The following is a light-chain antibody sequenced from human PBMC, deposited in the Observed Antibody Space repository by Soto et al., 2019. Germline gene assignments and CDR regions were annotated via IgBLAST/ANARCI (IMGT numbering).Light chain of an antibody. CDR1: QNIRSY. CDR3: QQGYSSRWT. CDR2: ATS. J-gene: IGKJ1*01. Sequence: DIQMTQSPSSLSASVGDRVTITCRASQNIRSYLNWYQQKPGKAPQLLIYATSSLQTGVPSRFSASGSGTDFSLDISYLQPEDSATYYCQQGYSSRWTSGRGTKVEI. V-gene: IGKV1-39*01.